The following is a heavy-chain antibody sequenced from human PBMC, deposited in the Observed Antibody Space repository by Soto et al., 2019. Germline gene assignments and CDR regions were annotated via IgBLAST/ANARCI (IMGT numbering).Heavy chain of an antibody. CDR3: ARDYGIATRPGRLGSDY. CDR2: INYNGST. Sequence: PSETLSLTCTVSGGSISLYYWSWIRQPPGKGLEWIGYINYNGSTTYNPSLKSRVTISVDTSKNQFSLKLSSVTAADTAVYYCARDYGIATRPGRLGSDYWGQGILVTVSS. D-gene: IGHD6-6*01. J-gene: IGHJ4*02. V-gene: IGHV4-59*01. CDR1: GGSISLYY.